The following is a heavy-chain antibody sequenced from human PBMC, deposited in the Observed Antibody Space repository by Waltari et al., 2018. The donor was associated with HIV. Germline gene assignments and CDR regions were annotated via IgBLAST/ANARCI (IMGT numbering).Heavy chain of an antibody. CDR1: GYTLTGYY. J-gene: IGHJ5*02. D-gene: IGHD3-22*01. CDR2: INPNSGGT. CDR3: ARDTPDAYYYDTSGYWS. Sequence: QVQLVQSGAAVKKPGASVKVSCKASGYTLTGYYMHWVRQAPGQGLEWMGWINPNSGGTNYAQKCQGRVTMTRDTSISTAYMELSRLRSDDTAVYYCARDTPDAYYYDTSGYWSWGQGTLVTVSS. V-gene: IGHV1-2*02.